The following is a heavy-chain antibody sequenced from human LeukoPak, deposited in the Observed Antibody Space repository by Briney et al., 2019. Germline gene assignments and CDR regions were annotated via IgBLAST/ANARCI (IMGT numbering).Heavy chain of an antibody. CDR3: ARRANSGFDAFDI. V-gene: IGHV4-59*01. J-gene: IGHJ3*02. CDR2: IYYSGST. Sequence: PSETLSLTCTVSGGSISSYYWSWIRQPPGKGLEWIGYIYYSGSTNYNPSLTSRVTISVDTSKNQFSLKLSSVTAADTAVYYCARRANSGFDAFDIWGQGTMVTVSS. CDR1: GGSISSYY. D-gene: IGHD3-22*01.